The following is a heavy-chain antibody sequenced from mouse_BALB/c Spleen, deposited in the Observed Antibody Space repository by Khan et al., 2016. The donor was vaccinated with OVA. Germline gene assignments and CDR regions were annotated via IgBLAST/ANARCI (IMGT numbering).Heavy chain of an antibody. D-gene: IGHD2-4*01. CDR1: VFSLTNYS. J-gene: IGHJ3*01. Sequence: VQLVESGPGLVQPSQSLSITCTVSVFSLTNYSVHWVRQSPGKGLEWLGVIWSAGSTDYNAAFISRLTIRKDNSRSQVFFKMNSLQPNDTAIYYCARRGYDYGRGALFAYWGQGTLVTVSA. CDR3: ARRGYDYGRGALFAY. CDR2: IWSAGST. V-gene: IGHV2-2*02.